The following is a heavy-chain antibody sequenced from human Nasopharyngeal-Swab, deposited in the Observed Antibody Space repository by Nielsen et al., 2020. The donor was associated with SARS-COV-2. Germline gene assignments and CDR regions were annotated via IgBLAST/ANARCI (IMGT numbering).Heavy chain of an antibody. Sequence: GESLKLSCAVSGFTVSSNYMSWVRQTPGKGLEWVSIIYNGGRTFYADSVKGRFTISRHNSKNMLYLQIDILRPEDAAVYYCARLARLERRFTSYYMDVWGKGTTVTVSS. D-gene: IGHD1-1*01. CDR1: GFTVSSNY. CDR2: IYNGGRT. J-gene: IGHJ6*03. V-gene: IGHV3-53*04. CDR3: ARLARLERRFTSYYMDV.